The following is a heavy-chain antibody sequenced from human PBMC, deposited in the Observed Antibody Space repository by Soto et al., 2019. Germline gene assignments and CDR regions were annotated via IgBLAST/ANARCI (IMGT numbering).Heavy chain of an antibody. CDR1: GFTFSSYA. Sequence: PGGSLSLSCAASGFTFSSYAMSWVRRAPGKGLEWVSAISGSGTNKNYADSVRGRFTISRDNSKNTLYLQMNSLRAEDTAVYYCVKDTQSSSWPPPRFDYWGQGTLVTVSS. CDR3: VKDTQSSSWPPPRFDY. J-gene: IGHJ4*02. CDR2: ISGSGTNK. V-gene: IGHV3-23*01. D-gene: IGHD6-13*01.